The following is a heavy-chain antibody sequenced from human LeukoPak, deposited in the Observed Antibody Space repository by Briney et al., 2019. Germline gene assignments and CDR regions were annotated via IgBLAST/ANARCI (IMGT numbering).Heavy chain of an antibody. J-gene: IGHJ4*02. CDR1: GYSISSGYY. D-gene: IGHD6-19*01. Sequence: SETLSLTCAVSGYSISSGYYWGWIRQPPGKGLEWIGSIYHSGSTYYNPSLKSRVTISVDTSKNQFSLKLGSVTAADTAVYYCYIFGYSSGWGIDYWGQGTLVTVSS. CDR2: IYHSGST. CDR3: YIFGYSSGWGIDY. V-gene: IGHV4-38-2*01.